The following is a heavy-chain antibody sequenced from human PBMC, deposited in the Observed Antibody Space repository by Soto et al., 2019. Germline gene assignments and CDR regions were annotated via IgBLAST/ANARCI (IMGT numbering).Heavy chain of an antibody. V-gene: IGHV3-21*01. CDR3: ARTTVTRGIHY. CDR2: ISSSSSYI. Sequence: GGSLRLSCAASGFTFGSYSMNWVRQAAGKGLEWVSSISSSSSYIYYADSVKGRFTISRDNAENSLYLQMNSLRAEDTAVYYCARTTVTRGIHYCGPTTLVTVS. J-gene: IGHJ4*02. D-gene: IGHD4-4*01. CDR1: GFTFGSYS.